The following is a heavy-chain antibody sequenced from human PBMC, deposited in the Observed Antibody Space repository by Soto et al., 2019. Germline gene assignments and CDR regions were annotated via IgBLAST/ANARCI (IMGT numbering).Heavy chain of an antibody. CDR2: IWYDGSNK. Sequence: PGGSLRLSCAASGFTFSSYGMHWVRQAPGKGLEWVAVIWYDGSNKYYADSVKGRFTISRDNSKNTLYLQMNSLRAEDTAVYYCARDAYSGYDYCLDYWGQGTLVTVSS. V-gene: IGHV3-33*01. J-gene: IGHJ4*02. CDR1: GFTFSSYG. CDR3: ARDAYSGYDYCLDY. D-gene: IGHD5-12*01.